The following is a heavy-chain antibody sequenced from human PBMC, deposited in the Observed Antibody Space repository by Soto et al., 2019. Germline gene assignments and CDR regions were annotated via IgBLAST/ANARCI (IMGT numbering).Heavy chain of an antibody. J-gene: IGHJ6*02. CDR1: GYSFTSYW. V-gene: IGHV5-51*01. Sequence: GESLKISCKGSGYSFTSYWIGWVRQTPGIGLECMGIIYPGDSDTRYSPSFQGQVTISADKSISTAYLQWSSLKASDTAMYYCAGGGVRGVMTRTRDYSGMDVWGQGTTVTVSS. CDR2: IYPGDSDT. CDR3: AGGGVRGVMTRTRDYSGMDV. D-gene: IGHD3-10*01.